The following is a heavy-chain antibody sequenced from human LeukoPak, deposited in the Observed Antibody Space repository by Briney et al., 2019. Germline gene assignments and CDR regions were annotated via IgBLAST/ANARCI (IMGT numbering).Heavy chain of an antibody. V-gene: IGHV4-30-2*01. CDR3: ARGGSDFDWPQATYLDY. D-gene: IGHD3-9*01. CDR1: GGSISSGGYS. Sequence: PSQTLSLTCAVSGGSISSGGYSWSWIRQPPGKGLEWIGYIYHSGSTYYNPSLKSRVTISVDRSKNQFSLKLSSVTAADMAVYYCARGGSDFDWPQATYLDYWGQGTLVTVSS. CDR2: IYHSGST. J-gene: IGHJ4*02.